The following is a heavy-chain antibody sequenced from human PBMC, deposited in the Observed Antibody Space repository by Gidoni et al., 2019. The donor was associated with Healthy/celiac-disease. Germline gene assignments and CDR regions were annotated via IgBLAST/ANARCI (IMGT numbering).Heavy chain of an antibody. Sequence: EVQLVESGGGLIQPGGSLRLSCAASGFTVSSNYMSWVRQAPGKGLEWVSVIYSGGSTDHAASVKGRFTISRDNSKNTLYLQMNSLRAEDTAVYYCGMIQLWFGDPIGGYGMDVWGQGTTVTVSS. J-gene: IGHJ6*02. D-gene: IGHD3-10*01. CDR1: GFTVSSNY. CDR2: IYSGGST. V-gene: IGHV3-53*01. CDR3: GMIQLWFGDPIGGYGMDV.